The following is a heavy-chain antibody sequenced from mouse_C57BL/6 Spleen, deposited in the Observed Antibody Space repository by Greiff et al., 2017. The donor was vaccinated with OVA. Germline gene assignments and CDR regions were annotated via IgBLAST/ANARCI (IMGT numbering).Heavy chain of an antibody. Sequence: VQLQQSGPELVKPGASVKIPCKASGYTFTDYNRDGGKERKGKRREGRGERKKKTGGNTTNQKFKGKATLTVDKSSSTAYMELRSLTSEDTAVYDCARDYYGRNWYIDVWGTGTTVTVAS. D-gene: IGHD1-1*01. CDR2: RKKKTGGN. J-gene: IGHJ1*03. CDR1: GYTFTDYN. V-gene: IGHV1-18*01. CDR3: ARDYYGRNWYIDV.